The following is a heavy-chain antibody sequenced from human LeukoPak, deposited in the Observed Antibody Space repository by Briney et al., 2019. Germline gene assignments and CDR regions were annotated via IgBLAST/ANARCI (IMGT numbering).Heavy chain of an antibody. CDR3: ARVGRSGGSFNSCDP. V-gene: IGHV1-2*02. J-gene: IGHJ5*02. D-gene: IGHD2-15*01. Sequence: GASVTLSCKASGYTFTGYYMHWVRQAPGQGIEWVGWINPNSGGTNYAQKFPGRVTMTSDTSISTAYMELSRLRSDDTAVYYCARVGRSGGSFNSCDPWGQGTLITVSS. CDR1: GYTFTGYY. CDR2: INPNSGGT.